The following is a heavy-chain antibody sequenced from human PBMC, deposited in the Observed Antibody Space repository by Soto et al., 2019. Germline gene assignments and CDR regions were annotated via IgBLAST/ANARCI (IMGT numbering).Heavy chain of an antibody. D-gene: IGHD2-21*01. CDR2: FYPGEYDVRY. V-gene: IGHV5-51*01. Sequence: PGESLKISCKGSGYIFTNYWIGWVRQLPGKGLEWMGIFYPGEYDVRYRYSQSFQGQVTISADKSISTLFLHWSSLKASDTAIYYCARRIAHKGASSSRPDTPWFDPWGQGTLVTVSS. CDR1: GYIFTNYW. J-gene: IGHJ5*02. CDR3: ARRIAHKGASSSRPDTPWFDP.